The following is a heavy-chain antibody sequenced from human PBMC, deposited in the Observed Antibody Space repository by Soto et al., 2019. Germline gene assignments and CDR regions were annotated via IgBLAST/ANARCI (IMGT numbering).Heavy chain of an antibody. CDR3: ARDVMTSVTEDY. D-gene: IGHD4-17*01. V-gene: IGHV3-30-3*01. Sequence: QVQLMESGGGVVQSGRSLRLSCAASGFTFSSFVMHWVRQAPGKGLEWVAMISHDGSNKNYADSVKGRFTISRDNSKNTLYLQMNSLRPEDTAKYYCARDVMTSVTEDYWGQGTLVTVSS. CDR1: GFTFSSFV. CDR2: ISHDGSNK. J-gene: IGHJ4*02.